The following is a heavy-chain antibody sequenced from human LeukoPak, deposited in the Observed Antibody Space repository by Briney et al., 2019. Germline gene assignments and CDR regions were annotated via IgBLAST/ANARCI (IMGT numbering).Heavy chain of an antibody. J-gene: IGHJ4*02. CDR3: ARDLFSYFDY. Sequence: PSETLSLTCTVSGGSISSRSYSWGWIRQPPGKGLEWIGSMYYTGNTDYNPSLKGRLTMSVDTSKNQFSLKLSSVTAADTAVYYCARDLFSYFDYWGQGTLVTVSS. V-gene: IGHV4-39*07. CDR1: GGSISSRSYS. CDR2: MYYTGNT. D-gene: IGHD2/OR15-2a*01.